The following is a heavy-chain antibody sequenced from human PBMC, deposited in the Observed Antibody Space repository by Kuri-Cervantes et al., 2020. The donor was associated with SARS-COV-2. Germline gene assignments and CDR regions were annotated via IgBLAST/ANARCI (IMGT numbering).Heavy chain of an antibody. CDR2: INPSGGST. D-gene: IGHD2-15*01. Sequence: ASVKVSCKASGYTFTSYYMHWVRQAPGQGLEWMGIINPSGGSTSYAQEFQGRVTMTRDTSTSTAYMELSSLRSEDTAVYYCARSPPGCSGGSCYSGKIFDPWGQGTLVTVSS. CDR1: GYTFTSYY. CDR3: ARSPPGCSGGSCYSGKIFDP. J-gene: IGHJ5*02. V-gene: IGHV1-46*01.